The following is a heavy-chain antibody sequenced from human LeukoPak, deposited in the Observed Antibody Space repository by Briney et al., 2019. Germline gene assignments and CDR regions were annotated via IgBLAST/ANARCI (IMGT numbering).Heavy chain of an antibody. J-gene: IGHJ4*02. V-gene: IGHV5-51*01. Sequence: GESLKISCKGSGYSFTSYWIGWVRRMPGKGLEWMGIIYPDDSDIRHSPSFEGQVTISADKSISTAYLQWSSLKASDTAIYYCARHYKQQLIDFWGPGTLVTVSS. D-gene: IGHD6-13*01. CDR2: IYPDDSDI. CDR3: ARHYKQQLIDF. CDR1: GYSFTSYW.